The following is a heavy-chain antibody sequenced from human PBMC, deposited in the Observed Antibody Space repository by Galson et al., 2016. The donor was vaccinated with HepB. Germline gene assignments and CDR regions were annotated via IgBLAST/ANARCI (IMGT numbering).Heavy chain of an antibody. D-gene: IGHD4-17*01. CDR1: GYTLTELS. Sequence: SVKVSCKVFGYTLTELSMHWVRQAPGKGLEWMGGFNPEDGKTIYAQSFQGRVTMTEDTSTDTAYMELSSLRSEDTAVYYCAKEFYGDYVADAFDVWGQGTMVTVSS. V-gene: IGHV1-24*01. CDR2: FNPEDGKT. CDR3: AKEFYGDYVADAFDV. J-gene: IGHJ3*01.